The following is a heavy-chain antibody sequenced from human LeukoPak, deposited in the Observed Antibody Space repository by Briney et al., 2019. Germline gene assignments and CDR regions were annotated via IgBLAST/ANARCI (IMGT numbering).Heavy chain of an antibody. V-gene: IGHV3-23*01. D-gene: IGHD3-3*01. Sequence: GGSLRLSCAASGFILRSFAMSWVRQAPGKGLEWVSVSSGDGGNTDYANSVKGRFTISRDNSKNTIYLQMNSLRADDTAVYYCAKQGRNDFVDSWGQGTLVTVSS. J-gene: IGHJ4*02. CDR1: GFILRSFA. CDR3: AKQGRNDFVDS. CDR2: SSGDGGNT.